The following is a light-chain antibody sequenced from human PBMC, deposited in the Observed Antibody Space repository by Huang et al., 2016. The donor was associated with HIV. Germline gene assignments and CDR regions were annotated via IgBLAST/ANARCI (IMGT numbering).Light chain of an antibody. J-gene: IGKJ1*01. CDR2: WAS. V-gene: IGKV4-1*01. CDR1: QSVLYSSNNKNY. CDR3: QQYYSTPWT. Sequence: DIMMTQSPDSVAVSLGERATINCESSQSVLYSSNNKNYFALYQQKPGQPPKLLIYWASTRESGVPDRFSGSGSGTDFSLTISSLQAEDVAVYYCQQYYSTPWTFGQGTKVEIK.